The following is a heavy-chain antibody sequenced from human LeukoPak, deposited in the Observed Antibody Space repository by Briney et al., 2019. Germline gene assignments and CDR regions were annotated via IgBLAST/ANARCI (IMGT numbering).Heavy chain of an antibody. V-gene: IGHV1-18*01. D-gene: IGHD2-2*02. Sequence: SVKVSCKASGYTFTSYGISWVRQAPGQGLEWMGWISAYNGNTNYAQKLQGRVTMTTDTSTSTAYMELRSLRSDATAVYYCARDIGYQLLYKYHYYYYMDVWGKGTTVTVSS. CDR1: GYTFTSYG. J-gene: IGHJ6*03. CDR3: ARDIGYQLLYKYHYYYYMDV. CDR2: ISAYNGNT.